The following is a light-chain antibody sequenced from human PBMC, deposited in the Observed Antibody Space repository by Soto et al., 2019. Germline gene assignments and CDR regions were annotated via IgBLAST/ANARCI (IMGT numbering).Light chain of an antibody. J-gene: IGKJ5*01. CDR2: AAS. CDR3: QQSYSTIT. CDR1: QSISMY. V-gene: IGKV1-39*01. Sequence: DIQMTQSPSSLSASVGDSVTITCRASQSISMYLNWYQQKPGKAPKLLIYAASSLQSGVPSRFSGSGSGTDFTLTISSLQPEDFATYYCQQSYSTITFGQGTRLEIK.